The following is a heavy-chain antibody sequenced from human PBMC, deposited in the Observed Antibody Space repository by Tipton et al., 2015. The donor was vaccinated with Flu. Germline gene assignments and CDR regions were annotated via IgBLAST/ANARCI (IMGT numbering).Heavy chain of an antibody. V-gene: IGHV3-15*01. J-gene: IGHJ4*02. CDR1: GFTFSNAW. Sequence: SLRLSCAASGFTFSNAWMGWVRQAPGKGLEWVGRIKSKTDGGTTDYAAPVKGRFTISRDDSKNTLYLQMNSLKTEDTAVYYCAPGFPHRYCSGGSCYPYWGQGTLVTVSS. CDR2: IKSKTDGGTT. D-gene: IGHD2-15*01. CDR3: APGFPHRYCSGGSCYPY.